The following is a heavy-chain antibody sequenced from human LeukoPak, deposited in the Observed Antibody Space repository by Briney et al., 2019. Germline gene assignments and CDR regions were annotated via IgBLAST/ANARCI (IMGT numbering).Heavy chain of an antibody. V-gene: IGHV3-23*01. CDR3: AKDRHSSSWYDY. CDR2: ISGSGGST. Sequence: PGGSLRLSCAASGFTFSTYAMSWVRQAPGKGLEWVSAISGSGGSTYYADSVKGRFTISRDNSKNTLYLQMNSLRAEDTAVYYCAKDRHSSSWYDYWGQGTLVTVSS. D-gene: IGHD6-13*01. CDR1: GFTFSTYA. J-gene: IGHJ4*02.